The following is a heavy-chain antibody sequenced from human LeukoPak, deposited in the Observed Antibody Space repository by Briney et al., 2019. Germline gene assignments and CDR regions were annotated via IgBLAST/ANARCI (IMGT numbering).Heavy chain of an antibody. D-gene: IGHD3-22*01. CDR1: GGSISSSSYY. CDR3: ARVTTGYYYMDV. V-gene: IGHV4-39*07. Sequence: SETLSLTCTVSGGSISSSSYYWGWIRQPPGKGLEWIGSIYYSWSTYYNPSLEIRVTIPVDTSKNQFSLKLSSVTAADTAVYYCARVTTGYYYMDVWGKGTTVTVSS. J-gene: IGHJ6*03. CDR2: IYYSWST.